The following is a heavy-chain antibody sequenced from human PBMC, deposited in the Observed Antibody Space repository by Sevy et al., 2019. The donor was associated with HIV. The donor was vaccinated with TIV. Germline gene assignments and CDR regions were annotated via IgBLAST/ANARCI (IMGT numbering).Heavy chain of an antibody. CDR3: AKEGPGYNYDSSGSFDY. CDR1: GFTFNTYA. J-gene: IGHJ4*02. V-gene: IGHV3-23*01. D-gene: IGHD3-22*01. Sequence: GGSLRLSCAASGFTFNTYAMSWVRQVPGKGLEWVSAISGGAFNIYYADSVKGRLTISRDNSKNTLYLQMNSLRAEDTAVYYCAKEGPGYNYDSSGSFDYWGQGTLVTVSS. CDR2: ISGGAFNI.